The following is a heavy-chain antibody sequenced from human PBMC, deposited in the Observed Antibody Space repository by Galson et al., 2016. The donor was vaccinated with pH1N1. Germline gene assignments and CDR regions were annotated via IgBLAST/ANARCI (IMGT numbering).Heavy chain of an antibody. CDR3: ARNGNCYDSSGYYYSGVWAFDI. Sequence: TLSLTCTVSGGSISSGGYYWSWIRQHPGKGLEWIGYIYYSGSTYYNPSLKSRVTISVDTSKNQFSLKLSSVTAADTAVYYCARNGNCYDSSGYYYSGVWAFDIWGQGTMVTVSS. D-gene: IGHD3-22*01. V-gene: IGHV4-31*03. J-gene: IGHJ3*02. CDR1: GGSISSGGYY. CDR2: IYYSGST.